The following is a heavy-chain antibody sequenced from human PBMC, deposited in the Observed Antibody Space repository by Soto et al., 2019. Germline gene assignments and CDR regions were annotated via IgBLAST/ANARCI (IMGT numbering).Heavy chain of an antibody. Sequence: PVGSLRLSCAASGFTVSSSYMSWVRQAPGKGLEWVSVIYSGGSTYYADSVKGRFTISRDNPKNTLYLQMNSLRADDTAVYYCARGYSSSWSPYYYNYGMDVWGQGTTVTVSS. J-gene: IGHJ6*02. CDR3: ARGYSSSWSPYYYNYGMDV. D-gene: IGHD6-13*01. V-gene: IGHV3-53*01. CDR2: IYSGGST. CDR1: GFTVSSSY.